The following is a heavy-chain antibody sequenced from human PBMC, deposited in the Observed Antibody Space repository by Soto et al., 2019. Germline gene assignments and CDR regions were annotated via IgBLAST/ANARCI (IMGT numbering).Heavy chain of an antibody. CDR3: AKDNYGDYLDY. V-gene: IGHV3-30*18. J-gene: IGHJ4*02. Sequence: QVQLVESGGGVVQPGRSLRLSCAASGFTFSSYGMHWVRQAPGKGLEWVAVISYDGRNKYYADSVKGRFTISRDNSKNTLYMQMNSLRAEDTAVYYCAKDNYGDYLDYWGQGTLVTVSS. CDR2: ISYDGRNK. D-gene: IGHD4-17*01. CDR1: GFTFSSYG.